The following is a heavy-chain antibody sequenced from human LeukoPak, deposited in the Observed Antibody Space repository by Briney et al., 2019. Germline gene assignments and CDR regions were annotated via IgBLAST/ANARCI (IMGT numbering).Heavy chain of an antibody. CDR2: VYYSGTT. V-gene: IGHV4-39*07. D-gene: IGHD6-19*01. CDR1: GDSISLSFYY. J-gene: IGHJ4*02. Sequence: NPSETLSLTCSVSGDSISLSFYYWGWIRQPPGKALEWIGSVYYSGTTSYNASLKSRVTISVDMYKNHFSLRLRSVTAADTAMYYCARGTLYRGWSYYLDFWGQGSQVTASS. CDR3: ARGTLYRGWSYYLDF.